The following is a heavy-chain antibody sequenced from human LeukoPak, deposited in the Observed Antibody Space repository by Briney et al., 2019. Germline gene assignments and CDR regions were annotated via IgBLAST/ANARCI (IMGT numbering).Heavy chain of an antibody. Sequence: SETLSLTCTVSGGSMSSYYWSWIRQPAGKGLEWIGRIYPSRSTNYNPSLKSRVTMSVDTSKNQFSLKLSSVTAADTAVYYCARDRYSSGWYAAFDIWGQGTMVTVSS. CDR1: GGSMSSYY. J-gene: IGHJ3*02. CDR2: IYPSRST. CDR3: ARDRYSSGWYAAFDI. D-gene: IGHD6-19*01. V-gene: IGHV4-4*07.